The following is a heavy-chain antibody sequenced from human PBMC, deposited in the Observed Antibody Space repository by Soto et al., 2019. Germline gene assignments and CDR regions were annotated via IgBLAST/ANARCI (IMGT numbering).Heavy chain of an antibody. V-gene: IGHV1-18*01. CDR2: INAYNGNT. J-gene: IGHJ4*02. CDR3: ATSFGSGSRAFDY. D-gene: IGHD3-10*01. Sequence: ASVKVSCKASGYTFTSYGISWVRQAPGQGLEWMGWINAYNGNTKYAQKLQGRVTLTADKSTSTAYMVLSSLRSEDTAIYYCATSFGSGSRAFDYWGQGALVTVSS. CDR1: GYTFTSYG.